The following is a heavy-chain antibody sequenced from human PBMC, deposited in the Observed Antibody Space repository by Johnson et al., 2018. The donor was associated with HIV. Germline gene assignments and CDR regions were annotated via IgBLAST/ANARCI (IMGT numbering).Heavy chain of an antibody. Sequence: QVQLVESGGGVVQPGRSLRLSCEASGFSFSEYSVNWVRQAPGKGLEWVAVTSYDGTNKYYTDSVKGRFTISRDNSKNTLYLQMNSLRAEDTAVYYCAREGGSSGPDAFDIWGQGTMVTVSS. D-gene: IGHD3-16*01. J-gene: IGHJ3*02. CDR2: TSYDGTNK. V-gene: IGHV3-30*14. CDR3: AREGGSSGPDAFDI. CDR1: GFSFSEYS.